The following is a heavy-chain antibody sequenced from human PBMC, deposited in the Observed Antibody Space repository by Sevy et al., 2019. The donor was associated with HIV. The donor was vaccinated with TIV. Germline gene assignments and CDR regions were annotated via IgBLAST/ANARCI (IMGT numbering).Heavy chain of an antibody. J-gene: IGHJ5*02. V-gene: IGHV4-39*01. CDR3: ARHCVVVTAKSPSNWFDP. Sequence: SETLSLTCTVSGGSISSSSYYWGWIRQPPGKGLEWIGSIYYSGGTYYNPSLKSRVTISVDTSKNQFSLKLSSVTAADTAVYYCARHCVVVTAKSPSNWFDPWGQGTLVTVSS. CDR1: GGSISSSSYY. CDR2: IYYSGGT. D-gene: IGHD2-21*02.